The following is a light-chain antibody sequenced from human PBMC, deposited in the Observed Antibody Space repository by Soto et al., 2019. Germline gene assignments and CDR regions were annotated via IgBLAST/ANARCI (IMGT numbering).Light chain of an antibody. Sequence: EIVLTQSPGTLSLSPGERATLSCRASQSVRSSHLAWYQQMPGQAPRLLLYGTSNRATGIPDRFSGGGSGTDFTLTISRLEPEDFAVYYCQQYSSSPLTFGGGTKVDIK. J-gene: IGKJ4*01. CDR3: QQYSSSPLT. V-gene: IGKV3-20*01. CDR1: QSVRSSH. CDR2: GTS.